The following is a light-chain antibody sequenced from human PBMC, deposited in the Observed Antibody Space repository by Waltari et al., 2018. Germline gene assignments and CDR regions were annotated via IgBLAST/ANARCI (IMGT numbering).Light chain of an antibody. J-gene: IGLJ2*01. CDR3: CSYAGSRIHVL. CDR1: SSDVGGYNY. CDR2: DVS. Sequence: QSALTQPASVSGSPGQSITISCTGTSSDVGGYNYLSWYQHYPGKAPKLMIYDVSKRPSGVSNRFSGSKSGNTASLTISGLQAEDEADYYCCSYAGSRIHVLFGGGTKLTVL. V-gene: IGLV2-23*02.